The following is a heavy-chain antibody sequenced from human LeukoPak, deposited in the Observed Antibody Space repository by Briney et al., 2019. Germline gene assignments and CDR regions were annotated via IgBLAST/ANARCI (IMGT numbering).Heavy chain of an antibody. J-gene: IGHJ4*02. CDR2: FYVGGAT. CDR3: ARGDRAASGFDY. Sequence: PGGSLRLSCAVSGFSVTNNYMSWVRQAPGKGLEWVSVFYVGGATYYADSVKGRFTVSRDNSRNTVYLQTDSLRAEDTAIYYCARGDRAASGFDYWGQGTLVTVSS. V-gene: IGHV3-53*01. CDR1: GFSVTNNY. D-gene: IGHD2-15*01.